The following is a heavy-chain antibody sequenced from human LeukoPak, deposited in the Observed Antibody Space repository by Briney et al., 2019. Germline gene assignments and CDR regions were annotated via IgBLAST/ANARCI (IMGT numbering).Heavy chain of an antibody. CDR3: ARPINMVRGVIGAFDI. CDR1: GYSFTSYW. J-gene: IGHJ3*02. V-gene: IGHV5-51*01. D-gene: IGHD3-10*01. Sequence: GESLKISCKGSGYSFTSYWISWVRQMPGKGLEWMGIIYPGDSDTRYSPSFQGQVSISADKSISIAYLQWSSLKASDTAMYYCARPINMVRGVIGAFDIWGQGTMVTVSS. CDR2: IYPGDSDT.